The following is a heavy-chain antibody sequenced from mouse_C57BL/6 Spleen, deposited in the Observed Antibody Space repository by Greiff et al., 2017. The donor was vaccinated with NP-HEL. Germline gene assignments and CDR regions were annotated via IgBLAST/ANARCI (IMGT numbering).Heavy chain of an antibody. Sequence: VQLQQPGAELVKPGASVKLSCKASGYTFTSYWMHWVKQRPGQGLEWIGMIHPNSGSTNYNEKFKSKATLTVDKSSSTAYMQLSSLTSEDSAVYYCARSHYGSTNFDYWGQGTTLTVSS. D-gene: IGHD1-1*01. CDR2: IHPNSGST. CDR3: ARSHYGSTNFDY. V-gene: IGHV1-64*01. CDR1: GYTFTSYW. J-gene: IGHJ2*01.